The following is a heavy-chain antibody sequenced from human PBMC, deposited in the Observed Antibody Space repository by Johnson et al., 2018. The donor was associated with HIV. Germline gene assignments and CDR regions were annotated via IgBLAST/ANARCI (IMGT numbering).Heavy chain of an antibody. CDR1: GFTFSRYW. J-gene: IGHJ3*02. CDR2: INWNGGSK. CDR3: VVVVVAATAFDI. D-gene: IGHD2-15*01. Sequence: VQLVESGGGLVQPGGSLRLSCAASGFTFSRYWMSWVRQAPGKGLEWVSGINWNGGSKGYADSLKGRFTISRDNAKNSLYLQMNSLRAEDTALYYCVVVVVAATAFDIWGQGTMVTVSS. V-gene: IGHV3-20*04.